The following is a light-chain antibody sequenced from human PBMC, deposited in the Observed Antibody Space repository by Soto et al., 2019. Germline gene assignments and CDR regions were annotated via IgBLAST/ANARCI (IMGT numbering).Light chain of an antibody. CDR1: QSISGW. Sequence: DIQMTRSPSTLSASVGDRVTMTCRASQSISGWLAWYQQKPGKAPNLLIYEASSLETGVPSRFSGSGSGTEFTLTISSLQPDDFATYYCQQYESYSPFTFGQGTKVDIK. CDR3: QQYESYSPFT. J-gene: IGKJ2*01. CDR2: EAS. V-gene: IGKV1-5*03.